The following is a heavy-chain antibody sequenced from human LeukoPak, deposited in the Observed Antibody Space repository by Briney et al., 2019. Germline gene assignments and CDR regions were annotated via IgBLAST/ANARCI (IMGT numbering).Heavy chain of an antibody. CDR1: GFTFSSYS. J-gene: IGHJ4*02. D-gene: IGHD6-6*01. V-gene: IGHV3-21*01. CDR3: AALSSSSPFDY. Sequence: GGSLRLSCAASGFTFSSYSMEWVRQAPGKGLEWVSSISSSSSYIYYADSVKGRFTISRDNAKNSLYLQRNSLTAEDTVVYYCAALSSSSPFDYWGQGTLVTVSS. CDR2: ISSSSSYI.